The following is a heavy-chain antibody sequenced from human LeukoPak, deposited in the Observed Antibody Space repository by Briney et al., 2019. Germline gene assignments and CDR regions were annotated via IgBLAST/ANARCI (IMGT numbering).Heavy chain of an antibody. J-gene: IGHJ3*02. CDR3: LTSKRGGGFDI. V-gene: IGHV3-72*01. Sequence: PGGSLRLSCAASGFSFSDYYMDWARQAPGKALEWVGRIRDRGNRYTTEYAASVKGRFTISRDDLKNSLYLQMNGLKTEDTAVYYCLTSKRGGGFDIWGQGTMVTVSS. CDR1: GFSFSDYY. D-gene: IGHD3-10*01. CDR2: IRDRGNRYTT.